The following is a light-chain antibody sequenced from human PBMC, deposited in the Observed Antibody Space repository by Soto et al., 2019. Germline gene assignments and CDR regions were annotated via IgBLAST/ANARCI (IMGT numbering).Light chain of an antibody. V-gene: IGKV1-5*01. CDR1: QSISSW. CDR2: DAS. Sequence: DIQMTQSPSTLSASVGDRVTITCRASQSISSWLAWYQQKPGKAPKLLIYDASSLESGVPSRFSGSGSGTELTLTISSLQPDDFATYYCQQYNSYSPEWTFGQGTKVEIK. CDR3: QQYNSYSPEWT. J-gene: IGKJ1*01.